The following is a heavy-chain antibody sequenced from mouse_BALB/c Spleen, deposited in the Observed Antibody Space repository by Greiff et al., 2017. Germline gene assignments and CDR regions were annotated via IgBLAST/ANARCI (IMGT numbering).Heavy chain of an antibody. D-gene: IGHD1-2*01. Sequence: VLLVESGPGLVAPSQSLSITCTVSGFSLTGYGVNWVRQPPGKGLEWLGMIWGDGSTDYNSALKSRLSISNDNSTSQVALKMNSLQTDDTARYYWCRDFILGVFAYWGQGTLVTVSA. V-gene: IGHV2-6-7*01. CDR3: CRDFILGVFAY. CDR2: IWGDGST. CDR1: GFSLTGYG. J-gene: IGHJ3*01.